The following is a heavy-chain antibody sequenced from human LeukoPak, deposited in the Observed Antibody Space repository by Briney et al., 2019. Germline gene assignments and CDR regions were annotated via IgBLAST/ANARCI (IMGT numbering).Heavy chain of an antibody. Sequence: KVSCKASGYTFTSYWIGWVRQMPGKGLEWMGIIYPGDSDTRYSPSFQGQVTISADKSISTAYLQWSSLKASDTAMYYCARHDSFAGYSSGHNRDAFDIWGQGTMVTVSS. V-gene: IGHV5-51*01. J-gene: IGHJ3*02. CDR3: ARHDSFAGYSSGHNRDAFDI. CDR1: GYTFTSYW. CDR2: IYPGDSDT. D-gene: IGHD6-19*01.